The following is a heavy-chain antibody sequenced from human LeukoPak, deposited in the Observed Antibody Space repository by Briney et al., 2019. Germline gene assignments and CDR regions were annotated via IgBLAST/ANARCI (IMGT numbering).Heavy chain of an antibody. CDR3: ARGRFPTKRSAYYYGAFDI. D-gene: IGHD3-22*01. Sequence: ASVKVSCKASGYTFTNYYMNWVRQAPGQGLEWMAIVNTSGGSTSYAQKLQGRVTMTRDTSTSTLCMELSSLRSEDTALYYCARGRFPTKRSAYYYGAFDIRGQARMVADCS. CDR1: GYTFTNYY. J-gene: IGHJ3*02. CDR2: VNTSGGST. V-gene: IGHV1-46*04.